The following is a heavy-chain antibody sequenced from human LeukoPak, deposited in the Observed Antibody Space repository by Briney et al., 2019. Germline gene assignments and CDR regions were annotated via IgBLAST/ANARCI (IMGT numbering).Heavy chain of an antibody. CDR1: GFTFSTYS. V-gene: IGHV3-21*01. J-gene: IGHJ5*02. Sequence: GGSLRLSCAASGFTFSTYSMNWVRQAPGKGLEWVSSISSSSSYTYYADSVKGRFTISRDNAKNSLYLQMNSLRAEDTAVYYCASLYYHDSAWGRGTLVTVSS. CDR3: ASLYYHDSA. D-gene: IGHD3-22*01. CDR2: ISSSSSYT.